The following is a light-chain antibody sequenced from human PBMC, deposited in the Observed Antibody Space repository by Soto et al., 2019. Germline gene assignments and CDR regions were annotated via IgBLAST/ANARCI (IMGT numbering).Light chain of an antibody. CDR1: SSDVGAYDY. J-gene: IGLJ3*02. CDR3: SSFTTGKTWV. CDR2: EVS. Sequence: QSALTQPACVSGSPGQSITISCTGTSSDVGAYDYVSWYQQHPGKAPKFMLYEVSNRPSGLSDRFSGFKSGNTDSLTISGLQASGAADYYCSSFTTGKTWVFGGGTKLTVL. V-gene: IGLV2-14*01.